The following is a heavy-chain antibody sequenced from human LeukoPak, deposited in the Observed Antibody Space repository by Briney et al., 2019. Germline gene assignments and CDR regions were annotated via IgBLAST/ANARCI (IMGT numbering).Heavy chain of an antibody. D-gene: IGHD3-10*01. V-gene: IGHV4-38-2*02. J-gene: IGHJ5*02. CDR2: IYHSGST. Sequence: SETLSLTCAVSGYSISSGYYWGWLRQPPGKGLEWIGSIYHSGSTYYNPSLKSRVTISVDTSKNQFSLKLSSVTAADTAVYYCARDLGVYGSGTFDPWGQGTLVTVSS. CDR1: GYSISSGYY. CDR3: ARDLGVYGSGTFDP.